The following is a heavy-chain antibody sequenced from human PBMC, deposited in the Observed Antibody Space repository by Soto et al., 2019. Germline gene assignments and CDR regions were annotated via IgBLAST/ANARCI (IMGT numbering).Heavy chain of an antibody. CDR1: GGSISSGGYY. Sequence: LCGGSISSGGYYWSWIRQHPGKGLEWIGYIYYSGSTYYNPSLKSRVTISVDTSKNQFSLKLSSVTAADTAVYYCARRSGYYLYYFDYWGQGTLVTVSS. V-gene: IGHV4-31*02. CDR2: IYYSGST. CDR3: ARRSGYYLYYFDY. D-gene: IGHD3-22*01. J-gene: IGHJ4*02.